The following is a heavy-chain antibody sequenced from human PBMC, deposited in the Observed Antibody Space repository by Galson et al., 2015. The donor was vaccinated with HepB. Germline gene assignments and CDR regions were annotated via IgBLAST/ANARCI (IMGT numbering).Heavy chain of an antibody. D-gene: IGHD2-2*01. CDR1: GGTFSSYA. J-gene: IGHJ4*02. CDR2: IIPILGIA. Sequence: SVKVSCKASGGTFSSYAISWVRQAPGQGLEWMGRIIPILGIANYAQKFQGRVTITADKSTSTAYMELSSLRSEDTAVYYCASGGGYCSSTSCYYYWGQGTLVTVSS. V-gene: IGHV1-69*04. CDR3: ASGGGYCSSTSCYYY.